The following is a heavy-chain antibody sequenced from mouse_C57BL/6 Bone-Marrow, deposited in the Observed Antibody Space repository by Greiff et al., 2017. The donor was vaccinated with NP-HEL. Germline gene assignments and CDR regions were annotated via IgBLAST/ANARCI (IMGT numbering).Heavy chain of an antibody. Sequence: QVQLQQSGAELVRPGASVTLSCKASGYTFTDYEMHWVKQTPVHGLEWIGAIDPETGGTAYNQKFKGKAILTADKSSSTAYMELRSLTSDDSAVYYCTREGIYYGSYYAMDYWGQGTSVTVSS. CDR3: TREGIYYGSYYAMDY. D-gene: IGHD1-1*01. J-gene: IGHJ4*01. CDR1: GYTFTDYE. V-gene: IGHV1-15*01. CDR2: IDPETGGT.